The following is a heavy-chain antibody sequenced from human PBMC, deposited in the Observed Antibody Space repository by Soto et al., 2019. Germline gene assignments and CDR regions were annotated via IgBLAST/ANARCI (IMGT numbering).Heavy chain of an antibody. D-gene: IGHD3-10*01. Sequence: GVSVEVCCEASGYSFASCDSNWVRQATGQGLEWMGWMNPNSGNTGYAQKFQGRVTMTRNTSISTAYMELSSLRSEDTAVYYCARVLELWFPGGRGMDVWGQGTTVTVS. CDR1: GYSFASCD. V-gene: IGHV1-8*01. J-gene: IGHJ6*02. CDR3: ARVLELWFPGGRGMDV. CDR2: MNPNSGNT.